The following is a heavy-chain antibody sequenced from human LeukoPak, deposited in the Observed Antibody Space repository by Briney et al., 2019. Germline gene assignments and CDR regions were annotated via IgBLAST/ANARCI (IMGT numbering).Heavy chain of an antibody. CDR1: GFTFSSYA. D-gene: IGHD6-13*01. Sequence: GGSLRLSCAASGFTFSSYAMSWVRQAPGKGPEWVSAISGSGGSTYYADSVKGRFTISRDNSKNTLYLQMNSLRAEDTAVYYCARDLMGIAYRGAFYYWGQGTLVTVSS. J-gene: IGHJ4*02. CDR3: ARDLMGIAYRGAFYY. V-gene: IGHV3-23*01. CDR2: ISGSGGST.